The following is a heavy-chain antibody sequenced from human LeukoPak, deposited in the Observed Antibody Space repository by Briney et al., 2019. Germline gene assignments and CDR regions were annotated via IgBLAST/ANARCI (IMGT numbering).Heavy chain of an antibody. D-gene: IGHD3-10*01. Sequence: PSETLSLTCTVSGGSISSNFWSWIRQPPRKGLEWIGYIFHTGSTNYNPSLKSRVTISADTSKNQFSLKLSSVTAADTTIYYCARHIRGAYYYFDYWGQGTLVTVSS. V-gene: IGHV4-59*08. J-gene: IGHJ4*02. CDR2: IFHTGST. CDR3: ARHIRGAYYYFDY. CDR1: GGSISSNF.